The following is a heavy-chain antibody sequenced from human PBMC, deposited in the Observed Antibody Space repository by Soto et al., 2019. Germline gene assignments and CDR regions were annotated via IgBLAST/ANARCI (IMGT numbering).Heavy chain of an antibody. J-gene: IGHJ4*02. V-gene: IGHV3-23*01. D-gene: IGHD2-21*02. Sequence: EVQLLESGGRFAQPGGSLRLSCAASAFTFSSYAMSWVRQAPGKGLEWVSAVSGSGDSTYYADSVKGRFTISRDNSKNTLYLQMNSLRAEHTAVYYCAKGRASDCPGCTQDYWGQGTLVTVSS. CDR1: AFTFSSYA. CDR2: VSGSGDST. CDR3: AKGRASDCPGCTQDY.